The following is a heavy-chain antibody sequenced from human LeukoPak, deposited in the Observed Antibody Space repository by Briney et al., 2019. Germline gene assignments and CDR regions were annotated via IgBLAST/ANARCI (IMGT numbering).Heavy chain of an antibody. CDR3: TRWGSGWALDY. V-gene: IGHV3-21*04. CDR1: GFTFSSYS. Sequence: GGSLRLSCAASGFTFSSYSMNWVRQAPGKGLEWVSSISSSSSYIYYADSVKGRFTISRDNAKNSLYLQMNSLKTEDTAVYYCTRWGSGWALDYWGQGTLVTVSS. D-gene: IGHD6-19*01. CDR2: ISSSSSYI. J-gene: IGHJ4*02.